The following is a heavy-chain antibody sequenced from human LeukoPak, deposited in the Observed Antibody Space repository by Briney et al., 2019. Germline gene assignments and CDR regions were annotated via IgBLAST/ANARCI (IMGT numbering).Heavy chain of an antibody. CDR1: GFTFSSYW. J-gene: IGHJ3*02. CDR2: IKQDGSEK. CDR3: AKVGDLLWFGELFKGAFDI. Sequence: GGSLRLSCAASGFTFSSYWMSWVRQAPGKGLEWVANIKQDGSEKYYVDSVKGRFTISRDNSKNTLYLQMNSLRAEDTAVYYCAKVGDLLWFGELFKGAFDIWGQGTMVTVSS. D-gene: IGHD3-10*01. V-gene: IGHV3-7*03.